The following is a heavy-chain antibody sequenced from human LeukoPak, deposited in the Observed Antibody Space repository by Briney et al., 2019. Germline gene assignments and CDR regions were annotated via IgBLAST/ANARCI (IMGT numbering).Heavy chain of an antibody. J-gene: IGHJ5*02. CDR2: IYYSGST. CDR3: ARHEWGETYYYGSGSRDNWFDP. CDR1: GGSISSSSYY. V-gene: IGHV4-39*01. D-gene: IGHD3-10*01. Sequence: PSETLSLTCTVSGGSISSSSYYWGWIRQPPGKGLEWIGSIYYSGSTYYNPSLKSRVTISVDTSKNQFSLKLSSVTAADTAVYYCARHEWGETYYYGSGSRDNWFDPWGQGTLVTVSS.